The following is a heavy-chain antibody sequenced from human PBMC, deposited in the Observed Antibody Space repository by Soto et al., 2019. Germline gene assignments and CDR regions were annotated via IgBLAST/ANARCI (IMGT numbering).Heavy chain of an antibody. J-gene: IGHJ4*02. CDR3: ARDDLELRLIDY. V-gene: IGHV3-21*01. CDR1: GFTFSSYS. D-gene: IGHD1-7*01. CDR2: ISSSSSYI. Sequence: EVQLVESGGGLVKPGGSLRLSCAASGFTFSSYSMNWVRQAPGKGLEWVSSISSSSSYIYYADSVKGLFTISRDNAKNSLYLQTNSLRAEDTAVYYCARDDLELRLIDYWGQGPLVTVSS.